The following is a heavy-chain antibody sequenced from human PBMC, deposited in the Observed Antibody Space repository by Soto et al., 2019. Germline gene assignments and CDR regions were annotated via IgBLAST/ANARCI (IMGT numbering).Heavy chain of an antibody. CDR2: ISYDGSNT. Sequence: PGGSLRLSCAASGFTFSTYGMHWVRQAPGKGLEWVAVISYDGSNTYYADSVRGRFIISRDNSKNTLYVQMNSLRGEDTAVYYCAKDRTGWLHTSYYFDYWGQGTLVTVSS. D-gene: IGHD5-18*01. V-gene: IGHV3-30*18. CDR3: AKDRTGWLHTSYYFDY. J-gene: IGHJ4*02. CDR1: GFTFSTYG.